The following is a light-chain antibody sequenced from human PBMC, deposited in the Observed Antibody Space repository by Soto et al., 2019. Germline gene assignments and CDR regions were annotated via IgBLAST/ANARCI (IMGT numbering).Light chain of an antibody. Sequence: EIVLTQSPGTLSLSPGERATLSCRASQSVRNNYLAWYQQRPGQAPRLLIYGASSRATGIPDRFSGSGSGTDFTLTISRLEPEDFAVYYCQQYGGSPRTFGQGTKVEV. CDR3: QQYGGSPRT. CDR1: QSVRNNY. V-gene: IGKV3-20*01. J-gene: IGKJ1*01. CDR2: GAS.